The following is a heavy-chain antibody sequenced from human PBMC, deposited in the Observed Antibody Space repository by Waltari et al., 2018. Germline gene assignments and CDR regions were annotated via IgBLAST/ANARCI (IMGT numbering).Heavy chain of an antibody. CDR1: GGSISSSSYY. Sequence: QLQLQESGPGLVKPSETLSLTCTVSGGSISSSSYYWGWIRQPPGKGLEWIGSIYYSGSTYYTPSLKSRVTISVDTSKNQFYLKLSSVTAADTAVYYCARSLFGVVKINWFDPWGQGTLVTVSS. V-gene: IGHV4-39*01. J-gene: IGHJ5*02. CDR2: IYYSGST. D-gene: IGHD3-3*02. CDR3: ARSLFGVVKINWFDP.